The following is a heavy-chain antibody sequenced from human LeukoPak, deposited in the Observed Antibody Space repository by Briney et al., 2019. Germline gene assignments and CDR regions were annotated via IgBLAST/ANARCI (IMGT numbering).Heavy chain of an antibody. CDR2: ISWNSGNT. CDR3: AKAEGFFGGFYDH. CDR1: GVTFDDDG. Sequence: PGGSMRLSCAASGVTFDDDGMHWVRQAPGKGLEWVSRISWNSGNTDYADSVKGRFTISRDNAKNSLYLQMNSLRTEDTAFYYCAKAEGFFGGFYDHWGQGTLVTVSS. D-gene: IGHD4-23*01. J-gene: IGHJ5*02. V-gene: IGHV3-9*01.